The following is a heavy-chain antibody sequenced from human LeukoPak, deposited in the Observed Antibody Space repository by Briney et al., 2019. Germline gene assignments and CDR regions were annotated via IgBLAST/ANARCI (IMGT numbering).Heavy chain of an antibody. Sequence: PSETLSLTCTVSGGSISSYYWSWIRQPPGKGLEWIGYIYYSGSTNYNPSLKSRVTISVDTSKNQFSLKLSSVTAADTAVYYCARHKYCGGDCYSFDIWGQGTMVTVSS. D-gene: IGHD2-21*02. CDR2: IYYSGST. CDR3: ARHKYCGGDCYSFDI. V-gene: IGHV4-59*08. J-gene: IGHJ3*02. CDR1: GGSISSYY.